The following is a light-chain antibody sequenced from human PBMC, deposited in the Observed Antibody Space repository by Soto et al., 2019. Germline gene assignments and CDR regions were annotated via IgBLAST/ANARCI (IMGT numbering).Light chain of an antibody. CDR1: QSVSNW. CDR2: AAS. CDR3: QHYDNWPLT. V-gene: IGKV1-5*01. Sequence: QMTQSPSTLSASVGERVTITCRASQSVSNWLAWYQQKPGKAPNLLIYAASNLYTGVPSRFSGSGSGADFTLTISSLQSEDFAIYYCQHYDNWPLTFGPGTKVDIK. J-gene: IGKJ3*01.